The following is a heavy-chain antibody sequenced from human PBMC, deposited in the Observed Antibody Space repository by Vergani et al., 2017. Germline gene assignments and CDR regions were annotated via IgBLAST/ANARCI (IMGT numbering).Heavy chain of an antibody. V-gene: IGHV3-30*03. CDR3: ATKSFGTPVCQIGYFRE. CDR2: ISYEGTQK. Sequence: QVHLVESGGGVVQPGRSLRLSCVVSGFTSSYYGMHWVRPAPGKGLEWVAVISYEGTQKYYADSVKGRFTLSRDNSKSTLYLQMNSLRTEDTAVYYCATKSFGTPVCQIGYFREWGQGTLVTVSS. D-gene: IGHD1-1*01. J-gene: IGHJ1*01. CDR1: GFTSSYYG.